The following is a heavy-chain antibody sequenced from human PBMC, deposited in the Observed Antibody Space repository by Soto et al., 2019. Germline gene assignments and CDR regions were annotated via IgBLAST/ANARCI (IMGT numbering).Heavy chain of an antibody. V-gene: IGHV1-69*12. CDR2: IIPIFGTA. J-gene: IGHJ5*02. CDR3: ARDRGPSSGYDPYWFDP. CDR1: GGTFSSYA. D-gene: IGHD3-22*01. Sequence: QVQLVQAGAEVKKPGSSVKVSCKASGGTFSSYAITWVRQAPGQGLEWMGGIIPIFGTANYALKFQARVTITADASTSIANMELSSMRSEDTAVYYCARDRGPSSGYDPYWFDPWGQGTLVTVSS.